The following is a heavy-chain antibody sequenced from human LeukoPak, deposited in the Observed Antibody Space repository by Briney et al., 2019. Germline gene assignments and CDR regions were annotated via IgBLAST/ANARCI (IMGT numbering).Heavy chain of an antibody. Sequence: GASVKVSCKASGYTFTGYYMHWVRQAPGQGLEWMGWINPNSGGTNYAQKFQGRVTMTRATSISTAYMALSRLRSDDTAVYYCARKIYGDYATDYWGQGPLVTVSS. V-gene: IGHV1-2*02. CDR2: INPNSGGT. CDR3: ARKIYGDYATDY. J-gene: IGHJ4*02. D-gene: IGHD4-17*01. CDR1: GYTFTGYY.